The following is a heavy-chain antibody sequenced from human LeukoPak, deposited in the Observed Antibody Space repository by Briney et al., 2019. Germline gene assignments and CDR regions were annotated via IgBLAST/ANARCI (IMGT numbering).Heavy chain of an antibody. CDR3: ARDLVYFCSSTSCYNYNWFDP. CDR2: INPSGGST. V-gene: IGHV1-46*01. Sequence: ASVKVSCKASGYTFSTYYMHWVRQAPGQGLEWMGIINPSGGSTSYAQKFQGRVTMTRDTSTSTVYMELSGLRSEDTAVYYCARDLVYFCSSTSCYNYNWFDPWGQGTLVTVSS. CDR1: GYTFSTYY. D-gene: IGHD2-2*02. J-gene: IGHJ5*02.